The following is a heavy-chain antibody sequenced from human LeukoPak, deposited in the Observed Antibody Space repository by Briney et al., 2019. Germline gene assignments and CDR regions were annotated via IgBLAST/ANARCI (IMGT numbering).Heavy chain of an antibody. CDR2: INWNGGST. Sequence: PGGALRLSCGAPRYTFDDYGMSWVRQAPGRGQERVSGINWNGGSTGYADSVKGRFTISRGNAKNSLYLQMNSLRAEDTALYHCARDRSGSYSAFDIWGQGTMVTVSS. CDR3: ARDRSGSYSAFDI. CDR1: RYTFDDYG. J-gene: IGHJ3*02. V-gene: IGHV3-20*01. D-gene: IGHD1-26*01.